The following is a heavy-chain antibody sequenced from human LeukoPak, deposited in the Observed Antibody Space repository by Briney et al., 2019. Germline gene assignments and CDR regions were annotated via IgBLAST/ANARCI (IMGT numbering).Heavy chain of an antibody. V-gene: IGHV3-9*01. CDR2: LSCNSGSI. D-gene: IGHD6-13*01. Sequence: GGSLRLSCAASGFTFDDYAMHWVRQAPGKGLEWVSGLSCNSGSIVYADSVKGRFTISRDNAKNSLYVQMNSLRAEDTALYCCAKGGTAADNYWYFDLWGRGTLVTVSS. J-gene: IGHJ2*01. CDR3: AKGGTAADNYWYFDL. CDR1: GFTFDDYA.